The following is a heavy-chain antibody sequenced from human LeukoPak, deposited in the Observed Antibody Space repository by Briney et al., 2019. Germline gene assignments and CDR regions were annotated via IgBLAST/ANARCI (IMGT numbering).Heavy chain of an antibody. V-gene: IGHV4-39*01. Sequence: SETLSLTCTVSGGSISSSSYYWGWIRQPPRKGLELIGSKYYSGNSYYNPSLKSRISISVDTSKNQFSLKLSSVTAADTAVYYCARRYYDTQYSQYYFDYWGQGTLVTVSS. CDR1: GGSISSSSYY. D-gene: IGHD3-22*01. J-gene: IGHJ4*02. CDR2: KYYSGNS. CDR3: ARRYYDTQYSQYYFDY.